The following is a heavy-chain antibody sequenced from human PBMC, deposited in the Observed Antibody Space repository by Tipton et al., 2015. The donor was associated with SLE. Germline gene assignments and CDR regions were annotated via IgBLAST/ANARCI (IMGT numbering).Heavy chain of an antibody. CDR2: IYYSGST. CDR3: ARRVRGGWYDY. J-gene: IGHJ4*02. Sequence: TLSLTCTVSGGSISSSDYYWTWIRQHPGKGLEWIGYIYYSGSTNYNPSLKSRVTISVDTSKNQFSLKLCSVTAADTAVYYCARRVRGGWYDYWGQGTLVTVSS. CDR1: GGSISSSDYY. V-gene: IGHV4-61*08. D-gene: IGHD6-19*01.